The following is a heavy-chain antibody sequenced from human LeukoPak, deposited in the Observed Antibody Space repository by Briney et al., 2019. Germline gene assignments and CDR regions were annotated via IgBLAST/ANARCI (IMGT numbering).Heavy chain of an antibody. CDR3: ARNRDWFDP. J-gene: IGHJ5*02. Sequence: PSETLSLTCTVSGGSISSSSYYWGWIRQPPGKGLEWIGSIYYSGSTYYNPSLKSRVTISVDTSKNQFSLKLSSVTAADTAVYYCARNRDWFDPWGQGTLVTVSS. CDR1: GGSISSSSYY. CDR2: IYYSGST. V-gene: IGHV4-39*01.